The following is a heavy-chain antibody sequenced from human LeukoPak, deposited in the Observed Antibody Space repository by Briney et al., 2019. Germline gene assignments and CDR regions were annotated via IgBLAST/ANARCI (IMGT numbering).Heavy chain of an antibody. Sequence: SETLSLTCTVSGGSISSNYWSWVRQPAGRGLEWIGRFYISGSTKYNPSLKSRVTMSIDTSKNQFSLKLTSVTAADTAVHYCARDARLHYYFDYWGQGTLVTVSS. CDR1: GGSISSNY. CDR2: FYISGST. D-gene: IGHD4-11*01. CDR3: ARDARLHYYFDY. V-gene: IGHV4-4*07. J-gene: IGHJ4*02.